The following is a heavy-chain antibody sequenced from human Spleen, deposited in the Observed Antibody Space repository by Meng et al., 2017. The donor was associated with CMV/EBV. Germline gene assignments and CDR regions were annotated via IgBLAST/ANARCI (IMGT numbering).Heavy chain of an antibody. V-gene: IGHV3-15*04. D-gene: IGHD3-3*01. CDR2: IEREPDAETT. J-gene: IGHJ6*02. CDR3: TTPGYYDFWSGPAVDV. Sequence: GESLKISCAASGFTFINGWMSWVRQAPGKGLEWVGRIEREPDAETTEYAAPVQGRFTISHDDSKNILYLQMNSLKREDTAVYYCTTPGYYDFWSGPAVDVWGQGTTVTVSS. CDR1: GFTFINGW.